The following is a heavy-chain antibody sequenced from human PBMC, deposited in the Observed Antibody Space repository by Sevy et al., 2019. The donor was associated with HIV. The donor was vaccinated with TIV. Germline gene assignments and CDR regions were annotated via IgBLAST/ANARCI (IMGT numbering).Heavy chain of an antibody. D-gene: IGHD5-12*01. CDR1: DGSMSSYY. V-gene: IGHV4-59*01. J-gene: IGHJ4*02. CDR2: IYYNGNT. CDR3: ARGTRDGYNLYFDS. Sequence: SETLSLTCTVSDGSMSSYYWIWIRQPPGKGLEWIGYIYYNGNTNYNPSLESRVTMSIHTSMKQFSLKLRSVTAADTAMYYCARGTRDGYNLYFDSWGQGTLVTVSS.